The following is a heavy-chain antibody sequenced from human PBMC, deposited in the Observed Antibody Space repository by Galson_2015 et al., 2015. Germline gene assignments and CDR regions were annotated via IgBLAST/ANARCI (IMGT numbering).Heavy chain of an antibody. CDR2: VSYDGSNK. J-gene: IGHJ5*02. CDR3: AREASAVAIRSVWFDP. CDR1: GFTFSSYA. V-gene: IGHV3-30-3*01. Sequence: SLRLSCAASGFTFSSYAMHWVRQAPGKGLERVAVVSYDGSNKYYADSVKGRFTISRDNSKNTLYLQMNSLRAEDTAVYYCAREASAVAIRSVWFDPWGQGTLVTVSS. D-gene: IGHD6-19*01.